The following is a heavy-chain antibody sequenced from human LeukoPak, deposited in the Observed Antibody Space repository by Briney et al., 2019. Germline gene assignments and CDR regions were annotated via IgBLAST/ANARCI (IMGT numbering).Heavy chain of an antibody. CDR3: ARGGLYDYVWGSYRYYFDY. Sequence: PSETLSLTCAFHGGSFSGYYWSWIRQPPGKGPEWMGEINHSGSTNYNPSLKSRVTISVDTSKNQFSLKLSSVTAADTAVYYCARGGLYDYVWGSYRYYFDYWGQGTLVTVSS. D-gene: IGHD3-16*02. V-gene: IGHV4-34*01. J-gene: IGHJ4*02. CDR2: INHSGST. CDR1: GGSFSGYY.